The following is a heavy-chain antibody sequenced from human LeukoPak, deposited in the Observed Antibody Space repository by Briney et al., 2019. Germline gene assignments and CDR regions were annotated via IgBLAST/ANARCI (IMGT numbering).Heavy chain of an antibody. D-gene: IGHD3-10*01. CDR2: ISAYNGNT. CDR1: GYTFTSYG. V-gene: IGHV1-18*01. J-gene: IGHJ4*02. Sequence: ASVKVSCKASGYTFTSYGISWVRQAPGQGLEWMGWISAYNGNTNYAQKLQGRVTMTTDTSTRTAYMELRSLRSDDTAVYYCARVLLWFGELSPHFDYWGQGTLVTVSS. CDR3: ARVLLWFGELSPHFDY.